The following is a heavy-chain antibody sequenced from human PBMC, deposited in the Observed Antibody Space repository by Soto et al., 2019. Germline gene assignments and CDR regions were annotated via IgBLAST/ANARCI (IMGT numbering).Heavy chain of an antibody. D-gene: IGHD2-21*02. V-gene: IGHV3-30-3*01. CDR3: ARPPTYCGGDCYSWNDY. CDR1: AFTFSSYA. J-gene: IGHJ4*02. Sequence: TLGLSGAASAFTFSSYAMHGVRQAPGKGLEWVAVISYDGSNKYYADSVKGRFTISRDNSENTLYLHMNSLRAEDTAVYYCARPPTYCGGDCYSWNDYWGQGTLVT. CDR2: ISYDGSNK.